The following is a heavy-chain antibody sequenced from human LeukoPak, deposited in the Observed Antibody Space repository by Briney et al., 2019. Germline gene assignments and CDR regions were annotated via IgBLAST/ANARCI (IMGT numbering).Heavy chain of an antibody. V-gene: IGHV6-1*01. J-gene: IGHJ4*02. CDR1: GDSVSSNSAA. D-gene: IGHD3-16*02. CDR2: TYYRSKWYN. CDR3: ARELRLGELSLYRSFDY. Sequence: SQTLSLTCAISGDSVSSNSAAWNWIRQSPSRGLEWLGRTYYRSKWYNDYAVSVKSRITINPDTSKNQFSLQLNSVTPEDTAVYYCARELRLGELSLYRSFDYWGQGTLVTVSS.